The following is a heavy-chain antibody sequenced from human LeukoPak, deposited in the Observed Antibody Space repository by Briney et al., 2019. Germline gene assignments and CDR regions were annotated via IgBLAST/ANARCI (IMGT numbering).Heavy chain of an antibody. Sequence: GGSLRLSCAASRFTVSSNYMSWVRQAPGKGLEWVSVIYSGGSTYYADSVKGRFTISRDNSKNTLYLQMNSLRAEDTAVYYCARETGTTWSSWFDPWGQGTLVTVSS. D-gene: IGHD1-7*01. CDR1: RFTVSSNY. V-gene: IGHV3-66*02. CDR3: ARETGTTWSSWFDP. CDR2: IYSGGST. J-gene: IGHJ5*02.